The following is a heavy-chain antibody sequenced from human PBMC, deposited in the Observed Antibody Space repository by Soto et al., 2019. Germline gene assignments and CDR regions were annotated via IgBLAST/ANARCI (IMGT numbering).Heavy chain of an antibody. CDR3: ARDYYDSSGYTDDAEYFQH. CDR1: GFTFSSYS. V-gene: IGHV3-48*02. D-gene: IGHD3-22*01. CDR2: ISSSSTI. J-gene: IGHJ1*01. Sequence: GGSLRLSCAASGFTFSSYSMNWVRQAPGKGLEWVSYISSSSTIYYADSVKGRFTISRDNAKNSLYLQMNSLRDEDTAVYYCARDYYDSSGYTDDAEYFQHWGQGTLVTVSS.